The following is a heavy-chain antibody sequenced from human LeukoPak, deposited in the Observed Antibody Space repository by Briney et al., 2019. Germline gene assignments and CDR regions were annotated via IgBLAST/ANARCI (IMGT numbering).Heavy chain of an antibody. CDR1: GGTFSSYA. CDR2: IIPILGIA. Sequence: ASVKVSCKASGGTFSSYAISWVRQAPGQGLEWMGRIIPILGIANYAQKFQGRVTITADKSTSTAYMELSSLRPEDTAVYYCASLYRTEEYYYDSSGYPWGQGTLVTVSS. J-gene: IGHJ5*02. D-gene: IGHD3-22*01. CDR3: ASLYRTEEYYYDSSGYP. V-gene: IGHV1-69*04.